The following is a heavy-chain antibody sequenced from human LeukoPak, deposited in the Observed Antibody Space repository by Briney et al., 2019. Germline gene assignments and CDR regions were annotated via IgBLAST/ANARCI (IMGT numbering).Heavy chain of an antibody. V-gene: IGHV4-59*01. CDR2: IYYSGST. CDR3: ARNRDYGDYFDY. Sequence: PSETLSLTCTVSGGSISSYYWSWIRQPPGKGLEWIGYIYYSGSTNYNPSFKSRVTISVDTPKNQFSLKLSSVTAADTAVYYCARNRDYGDYFDYWGQGTLVTVSS. CDR1: GGSISSYY. J-gene: IGHJ4*02. D-gene: IGHD4-17*01.